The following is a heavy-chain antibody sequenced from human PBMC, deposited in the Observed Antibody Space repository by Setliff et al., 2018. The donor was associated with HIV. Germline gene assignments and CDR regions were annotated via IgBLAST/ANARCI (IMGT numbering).Heavy chain of an antibody. CDR3: ARGARLLAGYSDRWDYYYMAV. J-gene: IGHJ6*03. CDR1: GGSIRSSSSY. CDR2: IYYSGST. Sequence: PSETLSLTCTVSGGSIRSSSSYWGWIRQPPGKGLEWIGIIYYSGSTHYNPSLKSRFTISVDTSKNQFSLKVNSVTAADTAVYYCARGARLLAGYSDRWDYYYMAVWGKGTTVTVSS. D-gene: IGHD6-13*01. V-gene: IGHV4-39*07.